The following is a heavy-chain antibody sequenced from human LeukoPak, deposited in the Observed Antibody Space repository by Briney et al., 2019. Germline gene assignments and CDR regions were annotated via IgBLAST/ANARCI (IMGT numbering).Heavy chain of an antibody. CDR3: ASYPEDVDTAMATFDY. V-gene: IGHV4-30-4*08. CDR1: GGSFSGYY. D-gene: IGHD5-18*01. Sequence: SETLSLTCAVYGGSFSGYYWSWIRQPPGKGLEWIRYIYYSGSTYYNPSLKSRVTISVDTSKNQFSLKLSSVTAADTAVYYCASYPEDVDTAMATFDYWGQGTLVTVSS. CDR2: IYYSGST. J-gene: IGHJ4*02.